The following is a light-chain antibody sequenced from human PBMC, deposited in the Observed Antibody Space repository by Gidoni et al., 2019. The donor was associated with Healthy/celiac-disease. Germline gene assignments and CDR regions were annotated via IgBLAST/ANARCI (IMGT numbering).Light chain of an antibody. CDR1: QSVLYSSNNKNY. Sequence: DIVITQSPDSLAVSLGERATINCKSSQSVLYSSNNKNYLAWYQQKPGQPPKLLIYWASTRESGVPDRFSGSGSGTDFTLIISSLQAEDVAVYYCQQYYSTPLYSFGQGTKLEIK. J-gene: IGKJ2*03. CDR3: QQYYSTPLYS. CDR2: WAS. V-gene: IGKV4-1*01.